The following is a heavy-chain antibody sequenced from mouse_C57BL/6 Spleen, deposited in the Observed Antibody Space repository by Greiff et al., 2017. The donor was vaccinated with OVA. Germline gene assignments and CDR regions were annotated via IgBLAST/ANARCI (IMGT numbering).Heavy chain of an antibody. CDR2: IWTGGGT. CDR3: ARNDNNHFDY. CDR1: GFSFTSYA. D-gene: IGHD6-1*01. V-gene: IGHV2-9-1*01. Sequence: VKLQESGPGLVAPSQRLSITCTVSGFSFTSYAISWVRQPPGKGLEWLGVIWTGGGTNFNSALQSRLSISKDNSKSQIFLKMNSLQTEDTARYYSARNDNNHFDYWGQGTTLTVSS. J-gene: IGHJ2*01.